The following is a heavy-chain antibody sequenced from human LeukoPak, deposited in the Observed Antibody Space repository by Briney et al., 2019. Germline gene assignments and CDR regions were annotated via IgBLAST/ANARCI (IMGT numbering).Heavy chain of an antibody. CDR1: GYTLTELS. D-gene: IGHD6-19*01. CDR3: ARVGGISSGWFNWFDP. V-gene: IGHV1-2*02. CDR2: INPNSGGT. J-gene: IGHJ5*02. Sequence: ASAKVSCKVSGYTLTELSMHWVRQAPGKGLEWMGWINPNSGGTNYAQKFQGRVTMTRDTSISTAYMELSRLRSDDTAVYYCARVGGISSGWFNWFDPWGQGTLVTVSS.